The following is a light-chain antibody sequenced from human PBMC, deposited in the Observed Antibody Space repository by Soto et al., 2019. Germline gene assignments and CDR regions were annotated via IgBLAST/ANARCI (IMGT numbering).Light chain of an antibody. CDR3: LQHNSFPLT. V-gene: IGKV1-17*01. J-gene: IGKJ4*01. CDR1: QDIRKD. CDR2: AAS. Sequence: DVQMTQSPSSLSASVGDRVTITCRASQDIRKDLGWYQQKPGKAPNRLIYAASSLQTGLPSRFSGSGSGTEFTLTISSLQPEDFATYYCLQHNSFPLTFGGGTKVEIK.